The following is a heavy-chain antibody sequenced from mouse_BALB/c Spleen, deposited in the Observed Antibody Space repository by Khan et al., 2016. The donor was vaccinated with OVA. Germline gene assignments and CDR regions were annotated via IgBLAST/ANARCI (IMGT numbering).Heavy chain of an antibody. Sequence: VQLKQSGPELVKPGASVKISCKASGYSFTGYFMNWVMQSHGKSLEWIGRINPHVGETLFNPKFKGKATLTVDESSSTAHMELRSLASEDSAVYYCARGYRSDFDYWGQGTSVTVSS. D-gene: IGHD1-1*01. V-gene: IGHV1-20*02. J-gene: IGHJ2*03. CDR3: ARGYRSDFDY. CDR1: GYSFTGYF. CDR2: INPHVGET.